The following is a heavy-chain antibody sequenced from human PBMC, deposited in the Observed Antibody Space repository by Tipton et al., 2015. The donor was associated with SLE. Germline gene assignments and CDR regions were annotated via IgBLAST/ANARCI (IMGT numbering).Heavy chain of an antibody. CDR1: GFTFSTYG. V-gene: IGHV3-23*03. Sequence: SLRLSCAASGFTFSTYGISWVRQAPGKGLEWVSSIYSGASIFYADSVKGRFTISRDNSKNTLYLDMDSLRAEDTAVYYCASLERYSGYDWHFGYWGQGTMGTVSS. D-gene: IGHD5-12*01. CDR2: IYSGASI. CDR3: ASLERYSGYDWHFGY. J-gene: IGHJ4*02.